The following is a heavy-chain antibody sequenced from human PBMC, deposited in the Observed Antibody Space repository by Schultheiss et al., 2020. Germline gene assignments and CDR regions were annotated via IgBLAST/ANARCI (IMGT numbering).Heavy chain of an antibody. D-gene: IGHD5-12*01. Sequence: SETLSLTCTVSGASISSSSYYWGWIRQPPGKGLEWIGSIYYSGSTYYNPSLKSRVTISVDTSKNQFSLKLSSVTAADTAVYYCARQVATSYNWFDPWGQATRVTVSS. CDR2: IYYSGST. CDR1: GASISSSSYY. CDR3: ARQVATSYNWFDP. V-gene: IGHV4-39*01. J-gene: IGHJ5*02.